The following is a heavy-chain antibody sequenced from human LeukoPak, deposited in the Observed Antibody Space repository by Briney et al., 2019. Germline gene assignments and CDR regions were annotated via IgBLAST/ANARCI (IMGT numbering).Heavy chain of an antibody. CDR1: GGSFSGYY. J-gene: IGHJ4*02. D-gene: IGHD6-13*01. Sequence: SETLSLTCAVYGGSFSGYYWSWIRQPPGKGLEWIGNIYNSGSTNYNPSLKSRVTISLDTSKNQFSLKLSSVTAADTAVYYCARGVVAAAGRTFDFWGQGTLVTVSS. CDR3: ARGVVAAAGRTFDF. CDR2: IYNSGST. V-gene: IGHV4-34*01.